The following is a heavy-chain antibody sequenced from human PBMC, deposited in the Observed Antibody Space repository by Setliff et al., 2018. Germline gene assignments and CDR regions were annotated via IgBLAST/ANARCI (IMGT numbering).Heavy chain of an antibody. V-gene: IGHV3-7*03. CDR1: GFTFSSYA. CDR3: ARDQGTYYDFWSGPTYFDY. CDR2: IKQDGSEK. D-gene: IGHD3-3*01. Sequence: PGGSLRLSCAASGFTFSSYAMSWVRQAPGKGLEWVANIKQDGSEKYYVDSVKGRFTISRDNAKNSLYLQMNSLRAEDTAVYYCARDQGTYYDFWSGPTYFDYWGQGTLVTVSS. J-gene: IGHJ4*02.